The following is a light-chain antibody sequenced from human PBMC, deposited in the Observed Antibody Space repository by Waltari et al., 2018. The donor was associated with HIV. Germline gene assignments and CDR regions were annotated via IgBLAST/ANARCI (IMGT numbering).Light chain of an antibody. CDR1: SSNIGAGDD. V-gene: IGLV1-40*01. Sequence: QSVLTQPPSVSGAPGQRVSISCNGSSSNIGAGDDVYWYQQLAGTAPKLPIYGNSNRPSGVPDRFSGSKSGTSACLAIAGLQAGDEAGYYCQSYDSSLSGASVFGTGTKVTVL. J-gene: IGLJ1*01. CDR2: GNS. CDR3: QSYDSSLSGASV.